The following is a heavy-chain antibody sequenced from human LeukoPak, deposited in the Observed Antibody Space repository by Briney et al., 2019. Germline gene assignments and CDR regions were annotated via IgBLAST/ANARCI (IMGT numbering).Heavy chain of an antibody. CDR2: IYYSGST. D-gene: IGHD2-15*01. CDR3: ARGGCSGGSCYGWFDP. Sequence: SETLSLTCTVSGGSISSYYWSWIRQPPGKGLEWIGYIYYSGSTNYNPSLKSRVTISVDTSKNQFSLKLGSVTAADPAVYYWARGGCSGGSCYGWFDPWGQGTLVTVSS. CDR1: GGSISSYY. V-gene: IGHV4-59*12. J-gene: IGHJ5*02.